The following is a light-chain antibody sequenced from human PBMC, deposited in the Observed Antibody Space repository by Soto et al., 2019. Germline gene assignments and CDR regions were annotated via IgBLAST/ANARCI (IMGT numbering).Light chain of an antibody. V-gene: IGLV2-14*01. CDR3: SSYRSSSTLV. Sequence: QSALTQPASVSGSPGQSITISCTGTSSDVGGYNYVSWYQQHPGKAPKLVIYDVSNRPSGVSNRFSGSKSGNTASLTISGLQTEDEADYHCSSYRSSSTLVFGGGTKVTVL. CDR2: DVS. J-gene: IGLJ2*01. CDR1: SSDVGGYNY.